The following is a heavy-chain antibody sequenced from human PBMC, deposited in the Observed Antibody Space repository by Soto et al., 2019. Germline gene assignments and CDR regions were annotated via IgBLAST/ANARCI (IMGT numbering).Heavy chain of an antibody. CDR1: GFSLSTSGVG. V-gene: IGHV2-5*02. Sequence: QITLKESGPTLVKPTQTLTLTCTFSGFSLSTSGVGVGWIRQPPGKALEWLALIYWDDDKRYSPSLKSRLTNXXDXSXXQGVLTMTNMDPVDTATYYCAQYSSSWYGGDAFDIWGQGTMVTVSS. CDR3: AQYSSSWYGGDAFDI. J-gene: IGHJ3*02. D-gene: IGHD6-13*01. CDR2: IYWDDDK.